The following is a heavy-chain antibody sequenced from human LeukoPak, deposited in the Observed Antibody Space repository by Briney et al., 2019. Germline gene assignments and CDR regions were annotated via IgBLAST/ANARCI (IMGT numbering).Heavy chain of an antibody. V-gene: IGHV3-7*01. CDR2: IKQDGSEK. D-gene: IGHD6-19*01. CDR3: ARISGWRGKNFDY. Sequence: GGSLRLSCAASGFTFSSYWMSWVRQAPGKGLEWVANIKQDGSEKYYVDSVKGRFTISRDNAKNSLYLQMSSLRAEDTAVYYCARISGWRGKNFDYWGQGTLVTVSS. J-gene: IGHJ4*02. CDR1: GFTFSSYW.